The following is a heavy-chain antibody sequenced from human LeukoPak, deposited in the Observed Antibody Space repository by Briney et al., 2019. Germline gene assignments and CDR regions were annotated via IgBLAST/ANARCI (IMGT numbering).Heavy chain of an antibody. D-gene: IGHD3-10*01. CDR3: ARGYGSGSEHLFDY. V-gene: IGHV7-4-1*02. J-gene: IGHJ4*02. Sequence: ASVKVSCKASGYTFTGYYMHWVRQAPGQGLEWMRWINTNTGNPTYAQGFTGRFVFSLDTSVSTAYLQISSLKAEDTAVYYCARGYGSGSEHLFDYWGQGTLVTVSS. CDR2: INTNTGNP. CDR1: GYTFTGYY.